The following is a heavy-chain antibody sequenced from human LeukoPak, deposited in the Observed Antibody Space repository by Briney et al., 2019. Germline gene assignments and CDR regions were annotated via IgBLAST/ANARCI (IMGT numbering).Heavy chain of an antibody. V-gene: IGHV3-33*01. CDR3: ARGDYYGSGSFHYYFDY. J-gene: IGHJ4*02. CDR1: GFTFSRSG. Sequence: GRSLRHSCVETGFTFSRSGMHSVRQAPRKGLEWVAVIWFDGSNKYYADSVKGRFTISRDNSKNTLYLQMNSLRAEDTAVYYCARGDYYGSGSFHYYFDYWGQGTLVTVSS. D-gene: IGHD3-10*01. CDR2: IWFDGSNK.